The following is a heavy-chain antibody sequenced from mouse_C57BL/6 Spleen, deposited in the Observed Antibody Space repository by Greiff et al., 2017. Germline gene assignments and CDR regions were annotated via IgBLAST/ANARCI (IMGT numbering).Heavy chain of an antibody. CDR1: GYTFTSYW. Sequence: QVHVKQPGAELVKPGASVKMSCKASGYTFTSYWITWVKQRPGQGLEWIGDIYPGSGSTNYNEKFKSKATLTVDTSSSTAYMQLSSLTSEDSAVYYCARSGTGRYYFDYWGQGTTLTVSS. V-gene: IGHV1-55*01. CDR2: IYPGSGST. D-gene: IGHD4-1*01. J-gene: IGHJ2*01. CDR3: ARSGTGRYYFDY.